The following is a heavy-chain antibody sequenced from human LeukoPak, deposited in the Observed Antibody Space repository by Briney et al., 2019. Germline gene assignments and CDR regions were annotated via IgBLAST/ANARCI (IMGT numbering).Heavy chain of an antibody. V-gene: IGHV3-15*01. D-gene: IGHD4/OR15-4a*01. CDR3: STPLVHGAQPAY. CDR1: GITFTSAW. J-gene: IGHJ4*02. Sequence: EPGGSLRLSCAASGITFTSAWMMWVRQAPGKGLEWVGRIKSKIDGGTTDYAAPVKERFTISRDDSKNLLFLQMNSLKTEDTAVYYCSTPLVHGAQPAYWGQGTLVTVSS. CDR2: IKSKIDGGTT.